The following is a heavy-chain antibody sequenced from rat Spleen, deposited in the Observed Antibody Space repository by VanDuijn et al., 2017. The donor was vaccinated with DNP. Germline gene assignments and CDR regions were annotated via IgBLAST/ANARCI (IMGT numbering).Heavy chain of an antibody. J-gene: IGHJ2*01. Sequence: EVQLVESGGGLVQPGRSLKLSCAASGYTFSDYYMAWVRQAPTKGLEWVAYIGSDDYAPYYGDSVKGRFTIARDNAKSTLYLQMNSLRSEDLATYYCRRWNSGHFDYWGQGVMVTVSS. CDR3: RRWNSGHFDY. CDR1: GYTFSDYY. V-gene: IGHV5-22*01. CDR2: IGSDDYAP. D-gene: IGHD4-3*01.